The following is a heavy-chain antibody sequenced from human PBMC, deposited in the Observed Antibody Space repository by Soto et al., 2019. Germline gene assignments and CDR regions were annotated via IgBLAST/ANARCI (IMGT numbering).Heavy chain of an antibody. CDR3: ARNWGIFDY. CDR1: GGSVSSGSYY. V-gene: IGHV4-61*01. Sequence: SETLSLTCTVSGGSVSSGSYYWSWIRQPPGKGLEWIGYIYYSGSTNYADSVNGRFTISGDNSKNTPFLQMNSLRAEDTALYYCARNWGIFDYWGQGTLVTVSS. CDR2: IYYSGST. D-gene: IGHD7-27*01. J-gene: IGHJ4*02.